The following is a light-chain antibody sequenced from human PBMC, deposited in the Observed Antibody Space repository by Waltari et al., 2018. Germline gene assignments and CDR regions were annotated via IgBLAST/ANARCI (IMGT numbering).Light chain of an antibody. CDR3: ATWDDSLNGWV. CDR1: SSNIGRNT. V-gene: IGLV1-44*01. CDR2: IDD. Sequence: QSVLTQPPSAPGTPGQRVTNSCSGRSSNIGRNTVNWYQQLPGTAPKLLIYIDDQRPSGVPDRFSGSKSGTSASLAISGLQSEDEADYHCATWDDSLNGWVFGGGTKLTVL. J-gene: IGLJ3*02.